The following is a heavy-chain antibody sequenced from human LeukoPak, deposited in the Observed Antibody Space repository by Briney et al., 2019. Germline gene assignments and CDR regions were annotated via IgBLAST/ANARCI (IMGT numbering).Heavy chain of an antibody. D-gene: IGHD6-25*01. Sequence: SETLSLTCAVYGGSFSGYYWSWIRQPPGKGLEWIGYIYYSGSTNYNPSLKSRVTISVDTSKNQFSLKLSSVTAADTAVYYCARQGQRSVGAFDIWGQGTMVTVSS. CDR1: GGSFSGYY. V-gene: IGHV4-59*08. CDR3: ARQGQRSVGAFDI. J-gene: IGHJ3*02. CDR2: IYYSGST.